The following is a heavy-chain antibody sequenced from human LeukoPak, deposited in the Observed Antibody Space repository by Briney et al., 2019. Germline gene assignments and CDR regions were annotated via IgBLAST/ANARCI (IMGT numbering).Heavy chain of an antibody. D-gene: IGHD3-16*01. Sequence: GGSLRLSCAASGFTFSSYAMHWVRQAPGKGLDWVAVISYDGSNKYYADSVKGRFTISRDNSKNTLYLQMNSLRAEDTAVYYCARDSRGIDAFDIWGRGTMVTVSS. V-gene: IGHV3-30*04. CDR2: ISYDGSNK. CDR3: ARDSRGIDAFDI. J-gene: IGHJ3*02. CDR1: GFTFSSYA.